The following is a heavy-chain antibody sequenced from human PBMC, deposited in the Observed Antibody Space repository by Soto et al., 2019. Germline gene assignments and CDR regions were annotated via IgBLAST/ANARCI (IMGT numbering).Heavy chain of an antibody. V-gene: IGHV3-74*01. CDR3: ARDSSSSGWYFSPGAFDI. J-gene: IGHJ3*02. CDR1: GLTCISYW. D-gene: IGHD6-19*01. Sequence: GGSLRLSCAASGLTCISYWMHWVRQAPGKGLVWVSRINSDGSSTSYADPVKGRFTISRDNAKNTLYLQMNSLRAEDTAVYYCARDSSSSGWYFSPGAFDIWGQGTMVTVSS. CDR2: INSDGSST.